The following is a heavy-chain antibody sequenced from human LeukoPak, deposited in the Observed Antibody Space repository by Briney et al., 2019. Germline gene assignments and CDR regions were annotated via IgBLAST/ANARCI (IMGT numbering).Heavy chain of an antibody. CDR1: GFSFGTYT. J-gene: IGHJ3*02. Sequence: GGSLRLSCAASGFSFGTYTMSWVRQAPGKGLEWLSYITSGSITIDYADSVKGRFTISRDNSKNTLFLQMNSLRAEDTAVYYCAREIFNGFDIWGQGTMVTVSS. CDR2: ITSGSITI. CDR3: AREIFNGFDI. V-gene: IGHV3-48*01.